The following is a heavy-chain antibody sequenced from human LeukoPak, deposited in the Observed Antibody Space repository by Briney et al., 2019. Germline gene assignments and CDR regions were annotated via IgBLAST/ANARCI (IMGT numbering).Heavy chain of an antibody. CDR1: GNSY. Sequence: ASVKVSCKASGNSYIHWVRQAPGQGLEWMGMINPSGGGTSCAQKFQGRVTMTRDRSTSIVYMELSSLRSEDTAVYFCASGGYDWDAYDYWGQGTPVTVSS. D-gene: IGHD5-12*01. J-gene: IGHJ4*02. CDR3: ASGGYDWDAYDY. CDR2: INPSGGGT. V-gene: IGHV1-46*01.